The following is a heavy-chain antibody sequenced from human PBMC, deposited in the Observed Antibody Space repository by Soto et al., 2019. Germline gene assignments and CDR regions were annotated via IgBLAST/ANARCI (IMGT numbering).Heavy chain of an antibody. Sequence: QVQLQQWGAGLLKPSETLSLTCAVYNGSFSGYYWSWVRQSPGKGLEWIGEITHSGSTNYSPSLRGRATLSDDTSKKHSSLSLNSVSAADTGVYYFARVSCSGISCYLTRRYTYDVMDVWGQGTTVTVSS. J-gene: IGHJ6*02. CDR2: ITHSGST. CDR1: NGSFSGYY. V-gene: IGHV4-34*01. CDR3: ARVSCSGISCYLTRRYTYDVMDV. D-gene: IGHD2-15*01.